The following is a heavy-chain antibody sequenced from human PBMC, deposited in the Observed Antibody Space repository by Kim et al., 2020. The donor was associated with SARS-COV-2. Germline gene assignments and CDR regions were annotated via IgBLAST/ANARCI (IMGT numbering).Heavy chain of an antibody. CDR1: GFTFSSYA. V-gene: IGHV3-30*04. CDR3: ARSLWSYYYYYGMDV. J-gene: IGHJ6*02. Sequence: GSLRLSCAASGFTFSSYAMHWVRQAPGKGLEWVAVISYDGSNKYYADSVKGRFTISRDNSKNTLYLQMNSLRAEDTAVYYCARSLWSYYYYYGMDVWGQGTTVTVSS. CDR2: ISYDGSNK. D-gene: IGHD3-10*01.